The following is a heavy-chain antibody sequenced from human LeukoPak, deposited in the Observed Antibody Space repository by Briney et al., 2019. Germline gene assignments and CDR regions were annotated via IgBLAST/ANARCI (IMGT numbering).Heavy chain of an antibody. CDR3: ARDSTYYYDSSGYSADYFDY. Sequence: PGGSLRLSCAASGFTFSSYEMNWVRQAPGKGLEWVSYISSSGGTIYYADSVKGRFTISRDNAKNSLYLQMNSLRAEDTAVYYCARDSTYYYDSSGYSADYFDYWGQGTLVTVSS. J-gene: IGHJ4*02. V-gene: IGHV3-48*03. CDR2: ISSSGGTI. D-gene: IGHD3-22*01. CDR1: GFTFSSYE.